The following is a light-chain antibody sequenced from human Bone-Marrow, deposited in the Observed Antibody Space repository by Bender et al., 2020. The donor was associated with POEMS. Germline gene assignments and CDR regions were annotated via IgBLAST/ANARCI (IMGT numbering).Light chain of an antibody. CDR3: QSYGIGQNDLYV. V-gene: IGLV1-40*01. CDR1: NSNIGAGYN. CDR2: RNT. Sequence: QSVLTQPPSVSGAPGQWVTISCTGSNSNIGAGYNVHWYQHLPGTAPKLLIWRNTDRPSGVPDRFSGSKSGTSASLVITGLQAEDEADYYCQSYGIGQNDLYVFGTGTKVTVL. J-gene: IGLJ1*01.